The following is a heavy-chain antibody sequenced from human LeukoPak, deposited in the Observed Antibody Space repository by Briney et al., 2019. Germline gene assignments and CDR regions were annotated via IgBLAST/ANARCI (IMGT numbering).Heavy chain of an antibody. CDR3: AMSSGWYRGYFHH. V-gene: IGHV3-23*01. D-gene: IGHD6-19*01. J-gene: IGHJ1*01. Sequence: LSLTCAVSGGSISSGGYSWSWVRQAPGRGLEWVSSISGSGGNRYYADSVKGRFTISRDNSKNTLYLQMNRLTAEDTAVYYCAMSSGWYRGYFHHWGQGTLVTVSS. CDR1: GGSISSGGYS. CDR2: ISGSGGNR.